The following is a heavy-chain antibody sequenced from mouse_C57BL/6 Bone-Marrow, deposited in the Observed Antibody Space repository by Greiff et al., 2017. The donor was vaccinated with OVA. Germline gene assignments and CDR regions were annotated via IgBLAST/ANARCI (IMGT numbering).Heavy chain of an antibody. CDR3: ARSGGPTGYDYEEYWYFDV. Sequence: EVQLMESGPELVKPGASVKISCKASGYSFTGYYMNWVKQSPEKSLEWIGEINPSTGGTTYNQKFKAKATLTVDKSSSTAYMQLKSLTSEDSAVYYCARSGGPTGYDYEEYWYFDVWGTGTTVTVSS. D-gene: IGHD2-4*01. V-gene: IGHV1-42*01. J-gene: IGHJ1*03. CDR2: INPSTGGT. CDR1: GYSFTGYY.